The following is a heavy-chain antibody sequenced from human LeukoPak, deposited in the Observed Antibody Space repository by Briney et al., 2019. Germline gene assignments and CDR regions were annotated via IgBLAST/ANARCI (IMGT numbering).Heavy chain of an antibody. CDR3: AKDIPTGDYVFDS. CDR1: GFTFGDYA. D-gene: IGHD4-17*01. Sequence: PGRSLRLSCAASGFTFGDYAMHWVRQPPGKGLEWLSLITGEGDITYHADSVKGRFTISRDNNENSLYLQMNSLRTEDTALYCAKDIPTGDYVFDSWGQGTLVIVS. J-gene: IGHJ4*02. CDR2: ITGEGDIT. V-gene: IGHV3-43*02.